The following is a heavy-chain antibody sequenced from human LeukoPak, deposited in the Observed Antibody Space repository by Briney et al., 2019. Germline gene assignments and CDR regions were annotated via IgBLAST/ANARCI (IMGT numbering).Heavy chain of an antibody. Sequence: GSLTLSCAASGIILSSYWMSWVRQAPGKGLEWVANIKEDGSEKYYVDSVKGRFTISRDNAKKSLYLQMNSLRAEDTALYYCARGYYYDSSGPFDIWGQGTMVTVSS. CDR2: IKEDGSEK. J-gene: IGHJ3*02. D-gene: IGHD3-22*01. V-gene: IGHV3-7*03. CDR3: ARGYYYDSSGPFDI. CDR1: GIILSSYW.